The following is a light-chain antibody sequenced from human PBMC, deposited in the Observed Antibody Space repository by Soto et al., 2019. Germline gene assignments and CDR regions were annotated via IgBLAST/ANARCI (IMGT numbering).Light chain of an antibody. Sequence: DIGVTQSPDFLAVSLGERATINCKSSQSVFYSPNNNHYIGWYQQKPGQPPKLLIYWVSIRESGVPDRFSGSGSGTDFTLTISNLQAEDVAVYYCQQFFSPPYTFGQGTKLEI. CDR1: QSVFYSPNNNHY. J-gene: IGKJ2*01. V-gene: IGKV4-1*01. CDR2: WVS. CDR3: QQFFSPPYT.